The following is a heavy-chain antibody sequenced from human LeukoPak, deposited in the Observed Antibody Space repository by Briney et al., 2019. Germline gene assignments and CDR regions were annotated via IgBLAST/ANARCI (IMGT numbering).Heavy chain of an antibody. D-gene: IGHD3-16*01. V-gene: IGHV3-23*01. CDR2: ISGSGGST. Sequence: PGGSLRLSCAASGFTFSSYAMSRVRQAQGKGLEGVSAISGSGGSTYYADSVKGRFTISRDNSKNTLYLQMNSLGAEDTAVYYCAKGPFGGALSDAFDIWGRGTMVTVSS. J-gene: IGHJ3*02. CDR1: GFTFSSYA. CDR3: AKGPFGGALSDAFDI.